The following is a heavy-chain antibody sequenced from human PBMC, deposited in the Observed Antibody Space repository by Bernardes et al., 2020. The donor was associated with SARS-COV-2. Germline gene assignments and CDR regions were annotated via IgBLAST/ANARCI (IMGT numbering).Heavy chain of an antibody. V-gene: IGHV4-39*01. CDR3: ARHFLPNYYDSSGYYTPADY. CDR2: VYYSGST. CDR1: GGSISSTSSY. Sequence: SETLSLTCTVSGGSISSTSSYWGWIRQPPGKGLECIGSVYYSGSTYYNPSLKSRVTISVDTSKNQFSLKLSSVTAADTAVYYCARHFLPNYYDSSGYYTPADYWGQGTLVTVSS. D-gene: IGHD3-22*01. J-gene: IGHJ4*02.